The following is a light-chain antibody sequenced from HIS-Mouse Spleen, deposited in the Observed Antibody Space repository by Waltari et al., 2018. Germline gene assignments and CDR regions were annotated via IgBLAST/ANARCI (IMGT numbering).Light chain of an antibody. CDR2: EVS. CDR1: SSDVGGYNY. J-gene: IGLJ2*01. V-gene: IGLV2-8*01. CDR3: SSYAGSNNLV. Sequence: QSALTQHPSASGSPGQSVTIPCTGTSSDVGGYNYVSGYQQHPGKAPKLMIYEVSKRPSGVPDRFSGSKSGNTASLTVSGLQAEDEADYYCSSYAGSNNLVFGGGTKLTVL.